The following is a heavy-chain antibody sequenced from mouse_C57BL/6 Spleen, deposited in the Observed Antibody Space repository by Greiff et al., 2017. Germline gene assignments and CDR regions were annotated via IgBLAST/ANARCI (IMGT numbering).Heavy chain of an antibody. Sequence: VQLQQSVAELVRPGASVKLSCTASGFNIKNTYMPWVKQRPEQGLEWIGRIDPANGNTKYAPKFQGKATITADTSSNTAYLQLSSLTSEDTAIYYCARSGYSWFAYWGQGTLVTVSA. D-gene: IGHD3-1*01. V-gene: IGHV14-3*01. CDR3: ARSGYSWFAY. J-gene: IGHJ3*01. CDR2: IDPANGNT. CDR1: GFNIKNTY.